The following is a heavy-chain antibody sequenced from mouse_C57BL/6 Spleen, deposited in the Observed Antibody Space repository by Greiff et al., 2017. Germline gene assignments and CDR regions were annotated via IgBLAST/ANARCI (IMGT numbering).Heavy chain of an antibody. CDR1: GYAFSSSW. J-gene: IGHJ2*01. Sequence: QVQLKESGPELVKPGASVKISCKASGYAFSSSWMNWVKQRPGKGLEWIGRIYPGDGDTNYNGKFKGKATLTADKSSSTAYMQLSSLTSEDSAVYFCARYGYYGSSYDFDYWGQGTTRTVSS. CDR2: IYPGDGDT. V-gene: IGHV1-82*01. CDR3: ARYGYYGSSYDFDY. D-gene: IGHD1-1*01.